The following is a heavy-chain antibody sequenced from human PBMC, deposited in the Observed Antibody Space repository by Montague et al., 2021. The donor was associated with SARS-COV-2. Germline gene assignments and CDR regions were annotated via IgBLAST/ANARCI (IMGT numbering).Heavy chain of an antibody. CDR1: GFSLSTSGMC. CDR2: IYYSGST. Sequence: VKPTQTLTLTCTFSGFSLSTSGMCLTWIRQPPGKGLEWIGYIYYSGSTNYNPSLKSRVTISVDTSKNQFSLKLSSVTAADTAVYYCARGFDYWGQGTLVTVSS. CDR3: ARGFDY. J-gene: IGHJ4*02. V-gene: IGHV4-61*08.